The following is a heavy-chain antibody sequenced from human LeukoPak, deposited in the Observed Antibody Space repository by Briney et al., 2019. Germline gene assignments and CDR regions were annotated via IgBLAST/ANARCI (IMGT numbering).Heavy chain of an antibody. CDR3: ARSSLAVAGSVFDY. CDR2: ISTYNGNT. V-gene: IGHV1-18*01. D-gene: IGHD6-19*01. Sequence: GASVNVSCKASGYTFTSYGISWVRQAPGQGLEWMGWISTYNGNTHYAQKCQGIVTMTTDTSTSTAYRELRSLRSDDTAVYYCARSSLAVAGSVFDYWGQGTLVTVSS. CDR1: GYTFTSYG. J-gene: IGHJ4*02.